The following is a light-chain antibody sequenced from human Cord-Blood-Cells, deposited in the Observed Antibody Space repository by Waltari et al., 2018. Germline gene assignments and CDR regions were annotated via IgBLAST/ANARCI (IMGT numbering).Light chain of an antibody. Sequence: DIQITQSPSSLSASVGGRVTITCRASQSISSYLNWYKQKPGTAPKLLIYAASSWQRGVPSRLSGSGSGTDFTLPISSLQPEDLAAYYCQKNYSTPYTFGQGTKLEIK. J-gene: IGKJ2*01. CDR1: QSISSY. V-gene: IGKV1-39*01. CDR3: QKNYSTPYT. CDR2: AAS.